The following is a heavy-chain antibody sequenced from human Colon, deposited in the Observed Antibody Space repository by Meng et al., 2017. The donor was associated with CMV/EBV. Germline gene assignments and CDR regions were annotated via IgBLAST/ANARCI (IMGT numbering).Heavy chain of an antibody. CDR2: ISGAGVST. V-gene: IGHV3-23*01. CDR1: GFTLSNYA. Sequence: LFGAWGGLIQPGGSLTPSCAVSGFTLSNYAMSWVRQAPGKGLEWVSSISGAGVSTYYADSVKGRFTISRDNSKNTLSLQINSLRAEDTAIYYCAKAPRLSGSYYYFESWGQGTLVTVSS. J-gene: IGHJ4*02. D-gene: IGHD3-10*01. CDR3: AKAPRLSGSYYYFES.